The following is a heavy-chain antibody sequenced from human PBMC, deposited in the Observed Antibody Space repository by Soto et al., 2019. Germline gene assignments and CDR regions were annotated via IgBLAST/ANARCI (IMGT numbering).Heavy chain of an antibody. D-gene: IGHD3-22*01. Sequence: ASVKVSCKGSGYTLTELSMHWVRQAPGKGLEWMGGFDPEDGETIYAQKFQGRVTMTEDTSTDTAYMELSSLRSEDTAVYYCATLYDSSGYYDYRGKGTLVTVSS. CDR3: ATLYDSSGYYDY. CDR1: GYTLTELS. V-gene: IGHV1-24*01. CDR2: FDPEDGET. J-gene: IGHJ4*02.